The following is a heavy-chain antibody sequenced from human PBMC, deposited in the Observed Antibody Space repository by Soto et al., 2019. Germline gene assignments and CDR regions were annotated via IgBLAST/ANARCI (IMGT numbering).Heavy chain of an antibody. CDR3: AARAGDYDY. CDR1: GYTFTGCY. D-gene: IGHD4-17*01. CDR2: INPNSGGT. Sequence: ASVKVSCKASGYTFTGCYIHWARQAPGQGLEWMGWINPNSGGTNYAQKFQGRVTITRDMSTSTAYMELSSLRSEDTAVYYCAARAGDYDYWGQGTLVTVSS. J-gene: IGHJ4*02. V-gene: IGHV1-2*02.